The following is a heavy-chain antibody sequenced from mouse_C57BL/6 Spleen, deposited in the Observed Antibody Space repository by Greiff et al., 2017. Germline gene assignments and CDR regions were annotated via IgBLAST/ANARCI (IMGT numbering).Heavy chain of an antibody. CDR1: GFTFSDAW. D-gene: IGHD4-1*01. CDR2: IRNKANNHAT. J-gene: IGHJ3*01. V-gene: IGHV6-6*01. Sequence: EVKVVESGGGLVQPGGSMKLSCAASGFTFSDAWMDWVRQSPEKGLEWVAEIRNKANNHATYYAESVKGRFTISRDDSKSSVYLPMNSLRAEYTGIYYCTRLTVTCFAYWGQGTLVTVSA. CDR3: TRLTVTCFAY.